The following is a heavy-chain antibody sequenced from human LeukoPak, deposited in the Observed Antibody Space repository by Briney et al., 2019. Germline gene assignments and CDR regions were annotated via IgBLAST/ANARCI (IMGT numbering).Heavy chain of an antibody. CDR2: MNPNSGNT. J-gene: IGHJ4*02. V-gene: IGHV1-8*01. Sequence: WASVTVSCKASGYTFTSYDINWVRQATGQGLEWMGWMNPNSGNTGYAQKFQGRVTMTRNTSISTAYMELSSLRSEDTAVYYRARDIVGVTRAFGYWGQGTLATVSS. CDR1: GYTFTSYD. D-gene: IGHD1-26*01. CDR3: ARDIVGVTRAFGY.